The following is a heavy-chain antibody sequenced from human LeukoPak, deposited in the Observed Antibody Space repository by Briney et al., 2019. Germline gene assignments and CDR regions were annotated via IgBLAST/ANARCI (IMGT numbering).Heavy chain of an antibody. CDR1: GGSISSYY. J-gene: IGHJ5*02. CDR2: IYHSGST. Sequence: PSETLSLTCTVSGGSISSYYWSWIRQPPGKGLEWIGSIYHSGSTYYNPSLKSRVTLSVETSKNQFSLKLSSVTAADTAVYYCAGSTYDNWFDPWGQGTLVTVSS. V-gene: IGHV4-59*04. D-gene: IGHD2-8*01. CDR3: AGSTYDNWFDP.